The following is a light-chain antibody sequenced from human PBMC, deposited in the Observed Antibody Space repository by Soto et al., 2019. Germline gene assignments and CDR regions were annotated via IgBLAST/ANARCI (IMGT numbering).Light chain of an antibody. CDR3: QQRSSWIT. V-gene: IGKV3-11*01. J-gene: IGKJ5*01. CDR1: QSVSTY. Sequence: EVVLTQSPATLSLSPGERATLSCRASQSVSTYLAWYQQKPGQAPRLLIYDASNRATGIPARFSGSGSATDFTLTISSLEPEDFAVYYRQQRSSWITFGQGTRLEIK. CDR2: DAS.